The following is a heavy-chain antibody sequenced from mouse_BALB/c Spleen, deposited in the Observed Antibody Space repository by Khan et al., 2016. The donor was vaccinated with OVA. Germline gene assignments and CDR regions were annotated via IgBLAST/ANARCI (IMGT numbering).Heavy chain of an antibody. Sequence: QVTLKESGPGILQPSQTLSLTCSFSGFSLSTSGMGVSWIRQPSGEGLEWLAHIYWDDDKRYNPSLKSRLTISKGTSRNLVFLKIDSVDTAHTAKYYCARNVYEDEPWFAYWGQGTLVTVSA. J-gene: IGHJ3*01. CDR1: GFSLSTSGMG. D-gene: IGHD2-3*01. V-gene: IGHV8-12*01. CDR3: ARNVYEDEPWFAY. CDR2: IYWDDDK.